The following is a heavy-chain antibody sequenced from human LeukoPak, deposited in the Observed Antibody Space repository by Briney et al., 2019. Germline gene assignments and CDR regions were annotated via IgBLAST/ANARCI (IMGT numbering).Heavy chain of an antibody. CDR3: ARAIISGYSYGYLDY. Sequence: GGSLRLSCAASGFTFSSYGMHWVRQAPGKGLEWVSYISSSGSTIYYADSVKGRFTISRDNAKNSLYLQMNSLRAEDTAVYYCARAIISGYSYGYLDYWGQGTLVTVSS. J-gene: IGHJ4*02. V-gene: IGHV3-48*04. CDR1: GFTFSSYG. D-gene: IGHD5-18*01. CDR2: ISSSGSTI.